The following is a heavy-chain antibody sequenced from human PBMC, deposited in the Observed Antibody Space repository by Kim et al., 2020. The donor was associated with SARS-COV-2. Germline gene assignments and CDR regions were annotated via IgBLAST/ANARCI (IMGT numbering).Heavy chain of an antibody. Sequence: GGSLRLSCAASGFAVYRFAMNWVRQAPGKGLEWISAITNNNGKTYYQDSVKGPFTISRDESKNIVYLHMSSLRVEDTAVYYCAKDHPSPGWPTFGDWGQGTLVAVSS. D-gene: IGHD6-19*01. CDR2: ITNNNGKT. CDR3: AKDHPSPGWPTFGD. CDR1: GFAVYRFA. J-gene: IGHJ4*02. V-gene: IGHV3-23*01.